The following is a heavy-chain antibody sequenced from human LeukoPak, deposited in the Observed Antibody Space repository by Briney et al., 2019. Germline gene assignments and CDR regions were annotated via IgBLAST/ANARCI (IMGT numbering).Heavy chain of an antibody. D-gene: IGHD3-10*01. V-gene: IGHV4-31*03. CDR2: IYYSGST. CDR1: GGSISSGGYY. J-gene: IGHJ6*02. Sequence: PSQTLSLTCTVSGGSISSGGYYWSWIRQHPGKGLEWIGYIYYSGSTYYNPSLKSRVTISVDTSKNQFSLKLSSVTAADTAVYYCARGLGSPLWMDPAYYYYYGMDVWGQGTTVTVSS. CDR3: ARGLGSPLWMDPAYYYYYGMDV.